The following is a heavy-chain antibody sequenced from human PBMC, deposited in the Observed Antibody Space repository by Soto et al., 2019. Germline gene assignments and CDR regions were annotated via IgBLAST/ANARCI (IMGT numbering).Heavy chain of an antibody. V-gene: IGHV1-18*01. D-gene: IGHD3-10*01. CDR2: ISAYNGNT. Sequence: QVQLVQSGAEVKKPGASVKVSCKASGYTFTSYGISWVRQAPGQGLEWMGWISAYNGNTNYAQKLQGRVTMTTDTSTSSADMXXRSLRSDDTAVYYCARDSLRGLLWFGELFYWYLDLWGRGTLVTVSS. J-gene: IGHJ2*01. CDR3: ARDSLRGLLWFGELFYWYLDL. CDR1: GYTFTSYG.